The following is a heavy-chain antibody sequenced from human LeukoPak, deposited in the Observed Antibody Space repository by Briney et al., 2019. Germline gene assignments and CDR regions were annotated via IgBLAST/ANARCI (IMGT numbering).Heavy chain of an antibody. D-gene: IGHD1-7*01. CDR3: ARGTNWHYPGAFDI. CDR2: IWYDGSNK. Sequence: PGGSLRLSCAASGFTFSSYGMAWVRQAPGKGLEWEAVIWYDGSNKYYADSVNGRFTISRDNSQNTLYLQMKSLRAEDAGVYYCARGTNWHYPGAFDIWGQGTMVTVSS. V-gene: IGHV3-33*01. CDR1: GFTFSSYG. J-gene: IGHJ3*02.